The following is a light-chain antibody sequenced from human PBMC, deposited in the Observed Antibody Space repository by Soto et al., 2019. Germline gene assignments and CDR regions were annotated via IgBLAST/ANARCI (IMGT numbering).Light chain of an antibody. Sequence: EIVMTQSPDTLSVSPGERATLSCRASQTVSSYLAWYQQKPGQAPRLLIYVASTRATDIPARFSGSGSGTEFTLTISSLQSEDFAVYYCQQYSNWPPLTFGGGTKVEIK. J-gene: IGKJ4*01. CDR1: QTVSSY. CDR3: QQYSNWPPLT. V-gene: IGKV3-15*01. CDR2: VAS.